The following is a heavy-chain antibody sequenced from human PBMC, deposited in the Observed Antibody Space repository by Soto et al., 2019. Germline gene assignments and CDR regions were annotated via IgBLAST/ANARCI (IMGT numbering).Heavy chain of an antibody. D-gene: IGHD1-7*01. CDR1: GGSISSSSYY. Sequence: PSETLSLTCTVSGGSISSSSYYWGWIRQPPGKGLEWIGSIYYSGSTYYNPSLKSRVTISVDTSKNQFSLKLSSVTAADTAVYYCARHQSKSPTLYNWNYPATTYGIDVWGQGTTVTVSS. V-gene: IGHV4-39*01. CDR2: IYYSGST. J-gene: IGHJ6*02. CDR3: ARHQSKSPTLYNWNYPATTYGIDV.